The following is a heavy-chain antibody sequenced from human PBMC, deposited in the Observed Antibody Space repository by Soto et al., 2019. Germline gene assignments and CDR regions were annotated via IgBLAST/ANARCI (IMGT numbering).Heavy chain of an antibody. CDR2: ILYDGSKE. V-gene: IGHV3-30*18. CDR3: AKGLALMADH. CDR1: RFSFNTYF. Sequence: GGSLRLSCADSRFSFNTYFMDWVRQAPGKGLEWVARILYDGSKEYYADPVKGRFTISRDNSKNTLYLQMDRLRVEDTAVYFCAKGLALMADHWGQGTPVTVSS. J-gene: IGHJ4*02. D-gene: IGHD2-21*01.